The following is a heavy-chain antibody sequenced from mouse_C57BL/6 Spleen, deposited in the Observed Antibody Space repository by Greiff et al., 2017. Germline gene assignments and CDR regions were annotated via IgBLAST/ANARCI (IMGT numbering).Heavy chain of an antibody. CDR1: GYTFTSYW. Sequence: VQLQQPGAELVMPGASVKLSCKASGYTFTSYWMHWVKQRPGQGLEWIGEIDPSDSYTNYNQKFKGKSTLTVDKSSSTAYMQLSSLTSEDSAVYYCARGNYGAYWGQGTTLTVSS. J-gene: IGHJ2*01. CDR3: ARGNYGAY. V-gene: IGHV1-69*01. CDR2: IDPSDSYT. D-gene: IGHD1-1*02.